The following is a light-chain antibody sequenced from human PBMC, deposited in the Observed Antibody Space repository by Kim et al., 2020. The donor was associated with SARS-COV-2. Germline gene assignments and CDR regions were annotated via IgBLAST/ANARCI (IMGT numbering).Light chain of an antibody. Sequence: EIVLTQSPATLSSSPGERATLSCRASQSVSSHLAWYQQKPGQAPRPLIYDASNRATDIPARFSGSGSGTDFTLTISSIEPEDFAVYYCQYSKTFGQGTKVDIK. J-gene: IGKJ1*01. CDR1: QSVSSH. CDR3: QYSKT. V-gene: IGKV3-11*01. CDR2: DAS.